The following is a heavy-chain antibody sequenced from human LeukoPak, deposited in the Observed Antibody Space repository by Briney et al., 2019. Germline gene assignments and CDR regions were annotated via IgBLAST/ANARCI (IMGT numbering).Heavy chain of an antibody. V-gene: IGHV3-7*01. CDR2: IKHDGSEK. J-gene: IGHJ4*02. CDR1: GFTFGNFW. CDR3: ARDAGRKDDY. Sequence: GGSLRLFCAASGFTFGNFWMTWVRQAPGKGLEWVANIKHDGSEKYYVDSVKGRFTISRDNAKNSLYLQMNSLRAEDTAVYYCARDAGRKDDYWGQGTLVTVSS.